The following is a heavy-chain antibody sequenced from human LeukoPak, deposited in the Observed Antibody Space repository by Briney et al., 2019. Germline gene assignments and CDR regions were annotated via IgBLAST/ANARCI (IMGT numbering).Heavy chain of an antibody. CDR1: GGSFSGYY. J-gene: IGHJ3*02. Sequence: SETLSLTCAVYGGSFSGYYWSWIRQPPGKGLEWIGEINHSGSTNYNPSLKSRVTISVGTSKNQFSLKLSSVTAADTAVYYCARGRGSSGYCSSTSCYTGRSAFDIWGQGTMVTVSS. D-gene: IGHD2-2*02. V-gene: IGHV4-34*01. CDR3: ARGRGSSGYCSSTSCYTGRSAFDI. CDR2: INHSGST.